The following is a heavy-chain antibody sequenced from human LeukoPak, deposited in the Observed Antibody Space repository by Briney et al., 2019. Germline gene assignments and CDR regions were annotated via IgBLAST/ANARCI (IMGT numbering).Heavy chain of an antibody. CDR1: GYTFTGYY. J-gene: IGHJ4*02. D-gene: IGHD5-18*01. V-gene: IGHV1-8*02. CDR3: AIGYSYGYVSPD. CDR2: MNPNSGNT. Sequence: ASVKVSCKASGYTFTGYYIHWVRQATGQGLEWMGWMNPNSGNTGYAQKFQGRVTMTRNTSISTAYMELSSLRSEDTAVYYCAIGYSYGYVSPDWGQGTLVTVSS.